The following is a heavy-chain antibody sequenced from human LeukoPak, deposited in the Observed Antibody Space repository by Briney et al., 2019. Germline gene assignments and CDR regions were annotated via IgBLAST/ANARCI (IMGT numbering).Heavy chain of an antibody. CDR1: GFTFSNYW. CDR2: IKQDGGET. CDR3: ANHMAAGNDAFDI. V-gene: IGHV3-7*03. J-gene: IGHJ3*02. D-gene: IGHD3-10*01. Sequence: PGGSLRLSCAASGFTFSNYWMSWVRQAPGKGLEWVANIKQDGGETYYVDSVKGRFTISRDNAKNSLYLQMNSPRAEDTAVYYCANHMAAGNDAFDIWGQGTMVTVSS.